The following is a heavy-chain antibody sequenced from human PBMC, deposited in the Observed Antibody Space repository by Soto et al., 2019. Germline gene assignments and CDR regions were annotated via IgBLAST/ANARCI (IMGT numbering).Heavy chain of an antibody. D-gene: IGHD6-19*01. CDR1: CGSIISYY. Sequence: PSETLSLTSTVSCGSIISYYWSWIRQPPGKGLEWIGYIYYTGTTNYNPSLRSRVTISVDASKNQFSLKLSSVTAADTAVYYCARGSSSGRITHFDYWGQGTLVTVSS. CDR3: ARGSSSGRITHFDY. J-gene: IGHJ4*02. V-gene: IGHV4-59*01. CDR2: IYYTGTT.